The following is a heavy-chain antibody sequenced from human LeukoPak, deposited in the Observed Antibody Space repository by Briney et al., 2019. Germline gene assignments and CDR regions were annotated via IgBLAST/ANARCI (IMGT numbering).Heavy chain of an antibody. V-gene: IGHV3-74*01. CDR2: INSDASTI. CDR3: ARDYTGYFP. D-gene: IGHD3-9*01. CDR1: GLTFSSDW. Sequence: PGGSLRLSCAASGLTFSSDWVHWVRQVPGKGLVWVSRINSDASTINYADSVKGRFTISRDNAKNPLYLQMNSLRAEDTAVYYCARDYTGYFPWGQGTLVIVSS. J-gene: IGHJ5*02.